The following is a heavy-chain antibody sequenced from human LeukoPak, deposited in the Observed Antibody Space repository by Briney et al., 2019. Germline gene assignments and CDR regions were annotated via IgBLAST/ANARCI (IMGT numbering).Heavy chain of an antibody. CDR3: AKGGLRLSGYSPPDY. V-gene: IGHV3-30*04. Sequence: PGGSLRLSCAASGFTFSSYAMHWVRQAPGKGLEWVAVISYDGSNKYYADSVKGRFTISRDNSKNTLYLQMNSLRAEDTAVYYCAKGGLRLSGYSPPDYWGQGILVTVSS. CDR2: ISYDGSNK. D-gene: IGHD3-3*01. CDR1: GFTFSSYA. J-gene: IGHJ4*02.